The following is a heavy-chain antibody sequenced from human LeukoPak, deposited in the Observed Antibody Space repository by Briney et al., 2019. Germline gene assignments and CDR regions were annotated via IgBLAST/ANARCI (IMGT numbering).Heavy chain of an antibody. CDR3: AQRPGAFDY. Sequence: GGSLRLSCVVSGFTFSDYAMSWVRQAPGKGLEWVSTISGSGGRSYSEDPVKGRFTISRDNSRNTLYLQMNSLRAEDTAVYYCAQRPGAFDYWGQGTLVTVSS. J-gene: IGHJ4*02. CDR2: ISGSGGRS. V-gene: IGHV3-23*01. D-gene: IGHD7-27*01. CDR1: GFTFSDYA.